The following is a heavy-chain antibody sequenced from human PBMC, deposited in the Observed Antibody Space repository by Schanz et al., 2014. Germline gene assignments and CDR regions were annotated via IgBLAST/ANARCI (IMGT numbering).Heavy chain of an antibody. CDR2: VSRSTPDI. V-gene: IGHV3-48*01. J-gene: IGHJ3*02. D-gene: IGHD4-17*01. CDR3: ARKMKLGVYGGKGHDSLDI. CDR1: GFTFRGYA. Sequence: EVQLLESGGGLVQPGGSLRLSCAASGFTFRGYAMSWVRQAPGRGLEWVSYVSRSTPDIYYADSVKGRFTMSRDNAKNSLFLQMNSLRAEDTAVYYCARKMKLGVYGGKGHDSLDIWGQGTMVTVSS.